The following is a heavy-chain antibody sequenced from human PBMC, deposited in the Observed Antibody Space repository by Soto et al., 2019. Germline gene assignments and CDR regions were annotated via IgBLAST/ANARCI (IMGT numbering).Heavy chain of an antibody. D-gene: IGHD4-17*01. CDR2: ISGSGGST. CDR1: GFTFSSYA. V-gene: IGHV3-23*01. J-gene: IGHJ4*02. Sequence: EVQLLESGGGLVQPGGSLRLSCAASGFTFSSYAMSWVRQAPGKGLEWVSAISGSGGSTYYADSVKGRFTISRDNSKNTLHLQMNSLRGEDTAVYYCAKVAAATVTPYYFDYWGQGTLVTVSS. CDR3: AKVAAATVTPYYFDY.